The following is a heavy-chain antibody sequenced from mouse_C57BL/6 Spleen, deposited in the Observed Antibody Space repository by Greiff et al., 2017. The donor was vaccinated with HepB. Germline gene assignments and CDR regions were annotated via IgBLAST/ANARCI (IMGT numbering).Heavy chain of an antibody. CDR2: IWWDDDK. CDR1: GFSLSTFGMG. V-gene: IGHV8-8*01. CDR3: ARIGDDGNYVYAMDY. D-gene: IGHD2-1*01. Sequence: QVTLKESGPGILQPSQTLSLTCSFSGFSLSTFGMGVGWIRQPSGKGLDWLAHIWWDDDKYYNPALKSRLTISKDTSKNQVFLKIANVDTADTATDYCARIGDDGNYVYAMDYWGQGTAVTVAS. J-gene: IGHJ4*01.